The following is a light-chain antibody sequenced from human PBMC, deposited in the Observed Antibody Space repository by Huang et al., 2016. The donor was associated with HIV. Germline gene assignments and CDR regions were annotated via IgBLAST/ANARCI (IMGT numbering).Light chain of an antibody. CDR2: AAS. Sequence: DIKLTQSPSSLSASVGDRVTITCRASQDIMTYLNWYQQRPGKAPKRLIYAASTLQSGVPSRFSGSGSGTSVTLNVSSLQPEDFATFYCQQSFNFPRTCGQGTKVESK. V-gene: IGKV1-39*01. CDR3: QQSFNFPRT. J-gene: IGKJ1*01. CDR1: QDIMTY.